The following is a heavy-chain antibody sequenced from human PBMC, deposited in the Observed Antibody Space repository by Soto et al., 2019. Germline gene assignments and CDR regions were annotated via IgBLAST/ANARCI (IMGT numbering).Heavy chain of an antibody. Sequence: GASVKVSCKVSGYTLTELSMHWVRQAPGKGLEWMGGFDPEDGETIYAQKFQGRVTMTEDTSTDTAYMELSSLRSEDTAVYYCATVSSSGWHQRGYYFDYWGQGTLVTVSS. V-gene: IGHV1-24*01. CDR1: GYTLTELS. J-gene: IGHJ4*02. CDR3: ATVSSSGWHQRGYYFDY. D-gene: IGHD6-19*01. CDR2: FDPEDGET.